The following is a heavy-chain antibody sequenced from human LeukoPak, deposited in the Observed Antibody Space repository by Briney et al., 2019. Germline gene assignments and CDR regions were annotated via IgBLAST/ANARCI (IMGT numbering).Heavy chain of an antibody. CDR2: ISPSGITT. CDR3: ARAYTGSFSGTLEY. J-gene: IGHJ4*02. Sequence: GGSLRLSCAASGFTFSDYYMTWIRQAPGKGLEWVSYISPSGITTYYTDSVRGRFTISRDNAKNSLSLQINSLRVEDTAVYYCARAYTGSFSGTLEYWGRGTLVAVSS. D-gene: IGHD1-26*01. V-gene: IGHV3-11*04. CDR1: GFTFSDYY.